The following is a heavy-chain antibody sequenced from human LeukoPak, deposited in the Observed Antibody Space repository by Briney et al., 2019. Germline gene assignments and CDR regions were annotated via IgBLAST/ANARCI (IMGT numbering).Heavy chain of an antibody. CDR3: ARDSGQQLLNY. Sequence: PSETLSLTCTVSGGSISSYYWSWIRQPPGKGLEWIGYIYYSGSTNYNPSLKSRVTISVDTPKNQFSLKLSSVTAADTAVYYCARDSGQQLLNYWGQGTLVTVSS. V-gene: IGHV4-59*01. CDR2: IYYSGST. D-gene: IGHD6-13*01. J-gene: IGHJ4*02. CDR1: GGSISSYY.